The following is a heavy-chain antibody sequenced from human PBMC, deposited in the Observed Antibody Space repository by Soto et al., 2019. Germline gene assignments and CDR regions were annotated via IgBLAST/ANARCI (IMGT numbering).Heavy chain of an antibody. Sequence: EVQLLESGGGLVQPGGSLRLSCAASGFTFSSDAMSWVRQAPGKGLEWVSAISGSGGSTYYADSVKGRFTISRDNSKNKRYLQMNGLRAEDTAVYYCAKDCFARLGCCTGDYWGQGTLVTGSS. CDR1: GFTFSSDA. J-gene: IGHJ4*02. CDR2: ISGSGGST. V-gene: IGHV3-23*01. D-gene: IGHD2-8*01. CDR3: AKDCFARLGCCTGDY.